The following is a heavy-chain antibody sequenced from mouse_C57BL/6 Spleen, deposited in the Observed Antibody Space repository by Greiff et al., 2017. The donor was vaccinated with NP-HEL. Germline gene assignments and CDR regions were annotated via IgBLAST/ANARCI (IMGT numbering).Heavy chain of an antibody. CDR3: TTGQYYYAMDY. V-gene: IGHV14-4*01. J-gene: IGHJ4*01. Sequence: VQLQQSGAELVRPGASVKLSCTASGFNIKDDYMHWVKQRPEQGLEWIGWIDPENGDTEYASKFQGKATITADTSSNTAYLQLSSLTSEDTAVYYCTTGQYYYAMDYWGQGTSVTVSS. CDR2: IDPENGDT. CDR1: GFNIKDDY.